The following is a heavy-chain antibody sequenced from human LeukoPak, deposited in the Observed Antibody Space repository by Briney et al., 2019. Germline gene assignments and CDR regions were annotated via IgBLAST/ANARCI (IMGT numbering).Heavy chain of an antibody. CDR2: IYASGST. J-gene: IGHJ5*02. CDR1: GASITSYY. Sequence: AETLSLTCTVSGASITSYYWSWIRQLAGKGLECIGRIYASGSTTYNPSLKSRVTMAVDTSKTQFSLKLSSVTAADTAVYYFARDSGTTGEVKFDPWGQGTLVTVSA. D-gene: IGHD3-10*01. V-gene: IGHV4-4*07. CDR3: ARDSGTTGEVKFDP.